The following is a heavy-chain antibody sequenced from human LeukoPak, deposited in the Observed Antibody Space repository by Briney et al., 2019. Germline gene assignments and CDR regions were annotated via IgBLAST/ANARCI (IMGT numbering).Heavy chain of an antibody. D-gene: IGHD4-23*01. J-gene: IGHJ6*02. CDR2: ISGSGGST. CDR1: GFTFSSYA. CDR3: AILGGYYYYYGMDV. Sequence: GGSLRLSCAASGFTFSSYAMSWVRQAPGKGLEWVSAISGSGGSTYYADSVKGRFTISRDNSKNTLYLQMNSLRAEDTAVYYCAILGGYYYYYGMDVWGQGTTVTASS. V-gene: IGHV3-23*01.